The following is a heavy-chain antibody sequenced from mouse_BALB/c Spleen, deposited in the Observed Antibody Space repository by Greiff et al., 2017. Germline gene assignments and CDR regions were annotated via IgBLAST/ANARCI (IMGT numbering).Heavy chain of an antibody. CDR1: GYTFTSYW. Sequence: VKLMESGAELAKPGASVKMSCKASGYTFTSYWMHWVKQRPGQGLEWIGYINPSTGYTEYNQKFKDKATLTADKSSSTAYMQLSSLTSEDSAVYYCARKGDILYAMDYWGQGTSVTVSS. V-gene: IGHV1-7*01. D-gene: IGHD3-3*01. CDR3: ARKGDILYAMDY. CDR2: INPSTGYT. J-gene: IGHJ4*01.